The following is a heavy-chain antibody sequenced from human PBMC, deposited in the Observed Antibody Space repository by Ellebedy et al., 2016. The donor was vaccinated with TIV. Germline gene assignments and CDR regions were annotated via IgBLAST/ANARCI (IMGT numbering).Heavy chain of an antibody. CDR2: ISSGGSTI. V-gene: IGHV3-48*03. CDR3: AAAHYYFYGKDV. J-gene: IGHJ6*02. CDR1: GFTFNSYE. D-gene: IGHD2-15*01. Sequence: PGGSLRLSCAASGFTFNSYEMNWVRQAPGKGLEWGSYISSGGSTIYYEDSVKGRFTISRDNAKNSLYLQMNSLRAEDTAVYYCAAAHYYFYGKDVWGQGTRVTVSS.